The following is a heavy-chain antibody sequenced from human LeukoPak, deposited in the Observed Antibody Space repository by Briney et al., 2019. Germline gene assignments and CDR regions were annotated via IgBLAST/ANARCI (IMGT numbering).Heavy chain of an antibody. CDR1: GYTFTGYY. V-gene: IGHV1-2*06. Sequence: ASVKVSCKASGYTFTGYYMHWVRQAPGQGLEWMGRINPNSGGTNYAQKFQGRVTMTRDTSISTAYMELSRLRSDDTAVYYCARGDNSGYSDAFDIWGQGTMVTVSS. CDR3: ARGDNSGYSDAFDI. J-gene: IGHJ3*02. D-gene: IGHD3-22*01. CDR2: INPNSGGT.